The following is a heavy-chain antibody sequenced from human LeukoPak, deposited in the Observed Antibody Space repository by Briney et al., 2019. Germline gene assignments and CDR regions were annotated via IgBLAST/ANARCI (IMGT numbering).Heavy chain of an antibody. D-gene: IGHD6-19*01. CDR1: GFTFDDYA. CDR2: ISWNSDNV. V-gene: IGHV3-9*01. Sequence: GGSLRLSCAASGFTFDDYAMPWVRQGPGKGLEWVSGISWNSDNVDYADSVKGRFTISRDNAKNSLYLQMNSLRAEDTALYYCAKSVAGLLAHFDYWGQGTLVTVSS. CDR3: AKSVAGLLAHFDY. J-gene: IGHJ4*02.